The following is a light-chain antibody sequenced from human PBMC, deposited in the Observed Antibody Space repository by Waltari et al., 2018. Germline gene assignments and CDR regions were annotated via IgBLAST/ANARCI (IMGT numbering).Light chain of an antibody. J-gene: IGKJ1*01. Sequence: DGVRTQSPLSLPVTLGRPASISCWPSQSLVYSEGNTYLTWFQQRPGQSPRRRIYQVSNRDSGVPARFSGSGSGTDFTLKISRVEAEDVGVYYCMQGTHWPRTFGQGTKVEI. CDR1: QSLVYSEGNTY. CDR3: MQGTHWPRT. V-gene: IGKV2-30*01. CDR2: QVS.